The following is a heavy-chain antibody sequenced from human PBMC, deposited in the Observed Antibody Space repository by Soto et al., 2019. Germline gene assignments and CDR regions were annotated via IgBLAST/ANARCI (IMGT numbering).Heavy chain of an antibody. CDR3: AKEGIALWSACDY. CDR1: GFTFNNYG. V-gene: IGHV3-30*18. CDR2: ISYDGDDK. Sequence: QVQLVESGGGVVQPGRSLRLSCAASGFTFNNYGIHWVRQAPGKGLEWVAVISYDGDDKYYADSVKGRFTISRDNSRNTLYLQMNSLSPEDTAMYYCAKEGIALWSACDYWGQGTRVTVSS. J-gene: IGHJ4*02. D-gene: IGHD6-13*01.